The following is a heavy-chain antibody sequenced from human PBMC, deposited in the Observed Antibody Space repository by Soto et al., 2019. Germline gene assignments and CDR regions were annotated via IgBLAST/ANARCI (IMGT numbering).Heavy chain of an antibody. V-gene: IGHV3-23*01. D-gene: IGHD6-6*01. Sequence: PGGSLRLSCAASGFTFSSYAMSWVRQAPGKGLEWVSAISAGGSNPNYADSAKGRFTISSDNSKNTLYLQMNGLRADDTAVYYCAKEYSTSFDYWGQGTPVTVSS. CDR1: GFTFSSYA. CDR3: AKEYSTSFDY. CDR2: ISAGGSNP. J-gene: IGHJ4*02.